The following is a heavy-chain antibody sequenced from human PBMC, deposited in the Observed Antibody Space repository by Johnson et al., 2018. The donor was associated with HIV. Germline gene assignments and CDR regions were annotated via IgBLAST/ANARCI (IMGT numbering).Heavy chain of an antibody. D-gene: IGHD6-13*01. CDR2: IYNGGST. V-gene: IGHV3-66*03. Sequence: VQLVESGGGLIQPGGSLRLSCAASGFTVDTNYISWVRQAPGKGLEWVSVIYNGGSTYYADSVKGRFTISRDKSKNMVYLQMNSLRAEDTAVYYCARDATAAGARTFDIWGQGTMVTVSS. CDR1: GFTVDTNY. CDR3: ARDATAAGARTFDI. J-gene: IGHJ3*02.